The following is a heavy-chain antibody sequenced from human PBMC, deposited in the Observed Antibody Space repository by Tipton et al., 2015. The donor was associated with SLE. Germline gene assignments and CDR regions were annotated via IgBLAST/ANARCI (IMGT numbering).Heavy chain of an antibody. CDR3: ARVAGTSLIVVVPDGGYYFDY. V-gene: IGHV4-38-2*02. D-gene: IGHD2-2*01. J-gene: IGHJ4*02. CDR1: GYSISSGYY. CDR2: IYHSGST. Sequence: TLSLTCTVSGYSISSGYYWGWIRQPPGKGLEWIGSIYHSGSTYYNPSLKSRVTISVDTSKNQFSLKLSSVTAADTAVYYCARVAGTSLIVVVPDGGYYFDYWGQGTLVTASS.